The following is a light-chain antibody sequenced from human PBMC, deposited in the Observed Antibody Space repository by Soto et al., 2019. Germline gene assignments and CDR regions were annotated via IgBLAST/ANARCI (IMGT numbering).Light chain of an antibody. CDR3: QQYHNWPPET. CDR2: GAS. CDR1: QSVSSN. V-gene: IGKV3-15*01. J-gene: IGKJ3*01. Sequence: EIVMTQSPATLSVSPGERATLSCRASQSVSSNLAWYQQKPGQAPRLVIYGASTRATGIPARFSGSGSGTDFTLTISSLQSEDFAVYYCQQYHNWPPETFGPGTKVDSK.